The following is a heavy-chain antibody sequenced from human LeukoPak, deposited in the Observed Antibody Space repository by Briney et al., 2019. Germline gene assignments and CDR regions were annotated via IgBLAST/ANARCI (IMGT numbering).Heavy chain of an antibody. J-gene: IGHJ5*02. CDR1: GFTFSSYA. Sequence: GGSLRLSCAASGFTFSSYAMSWVRQAPGKGLEWVSAISGSGGSTYYADSVKGRFTISRDNSKNTLYLQMNSLRAEDTAVYYCAKTSRIATAGNWFDPWGQGTLVTVSS. V-gene: IGHV3-23*01. CDR3: AKTSRIATAGNWFDP. D-gene: IGHD6-13*01. CDR2: ISGSGGST.